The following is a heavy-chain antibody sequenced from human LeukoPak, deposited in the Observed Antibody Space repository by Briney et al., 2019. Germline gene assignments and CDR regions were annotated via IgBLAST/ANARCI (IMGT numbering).Heavy chain of an antibody. CDR3: ALSSIHKDYYFGMDV. J-gene: IGHJ6*02. CDR2: IDPDDSGS. Sequence: PGGSLRLSCAASGFTFSRYWMHWVRQAPGEGLVWVSRIDPDDSGSSYADSVKGRFTVSRDNAKRSLYLQIESLRDDDTAVYHCALSSIHKDYYFGMDVWGQGTTVTVSS. CDR1: GFTFSRYW. D-gene: IGHD2-2*01. V-gene: IGHV3-74*01.